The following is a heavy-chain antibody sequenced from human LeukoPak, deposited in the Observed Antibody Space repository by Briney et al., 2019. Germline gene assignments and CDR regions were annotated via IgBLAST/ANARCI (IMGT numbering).Heavy chain of an antibody. Sequence: SETLSLTCTVSGGSISSSSYYWGWIRQPPGKGLEWIGSIYYSGSTYYNPSLKSRVTISVDTSKNQFSLKLSSVTAADTAVYYCARHNDFWSGYSILLNWFGPWGQGTLVTVSS. J-gene: IGHJ5*02. CDR3: ARHNDFWSGYSILLNWFGP. CDR1: GGSISSSSYY. V-gene: IGHV4-39*01. D-gene: IGHD3-3*01. CDR2: IYYSGST.